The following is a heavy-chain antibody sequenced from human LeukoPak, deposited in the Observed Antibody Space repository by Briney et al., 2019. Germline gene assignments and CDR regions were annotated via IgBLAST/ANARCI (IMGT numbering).Heavy chain of an antibody. CDR3: ARQAQGIDGMDV. CDR2: INPNSGGT. Sequence: GASVKVSCKASGYTLTGYYMHWVRQAPGQGLEWMGWINPNSGGTNYAQKFQGWVTMTRDTSISTAYMELSRLRSDDTAVYYCARQAQGIDGMDVWGQGTTVTVSS. CDR1: GYTLTGYY. V-gene: IGHV1-2*04. D-gene: IGHD2-21*01. J-gene: IGHJ6*02.